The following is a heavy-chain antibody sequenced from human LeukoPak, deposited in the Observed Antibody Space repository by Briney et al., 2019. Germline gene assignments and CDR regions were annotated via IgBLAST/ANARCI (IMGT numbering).Heavy chain of an antibody. Sequence: SETLSLTCNVSGGSISNYYWSWIRQPAGKGLELIGRIHTSGSTDYNPSVRSRVTMSADRSKNQFSLKVTSVTAADTAVYYRARGPHPTAAAATTGGVDVWGQGTSVTVS. V-gene: IGHV4-4*07. D-gene: IGHD6-13*01. CDR3: ARGPHPTAAAATTGGVDV. J-gene: IGHJ6*02. CDR1: GGSISNYY. CDR2: IHTSGST.